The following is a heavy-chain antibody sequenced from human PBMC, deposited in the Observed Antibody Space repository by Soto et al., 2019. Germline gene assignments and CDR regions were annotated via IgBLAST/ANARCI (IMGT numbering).Heavy chain of an antibody. Sequence: ASVKVSCKASGYTFTSYAMHWVRQAPGQRLEWMGWINAGNGNTKYSQKFQGRVTITRDTSASTAYMELSSLRSEDTAVYYCARRGTTVTTRRYYFDYWGQGTLVTVSS. V-gene: IGHV1-3*01. CDR3: ARRGTTVTTRRYYFDY. J-gene: IGHJ4*02. CDR2: INAGNGNT. CDR1: GYTFTSYA. D-gene: IGHD4-17*01.